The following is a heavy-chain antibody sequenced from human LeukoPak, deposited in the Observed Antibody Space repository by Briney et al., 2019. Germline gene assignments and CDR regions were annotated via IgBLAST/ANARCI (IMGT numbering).Heavy chain of an antibody. Sequence: PSETLSLTCTVSGGSISSYYWSWIRQPPGKGLEWIGYIYYSGSTYYNPSLKSRLTISVNTSKSQFSLRLSSVTAADTAVHYCARRRDRGYDFDYWGQGTLVTVCS. CDR3: ARRRDRGYDFDY. J-gene: IGHJ4*02. V-gene: IGHV4-59*06. D-gene: IGHD5-12*01. CDR2: IYYSGST. CDR1: GGSISSYY.